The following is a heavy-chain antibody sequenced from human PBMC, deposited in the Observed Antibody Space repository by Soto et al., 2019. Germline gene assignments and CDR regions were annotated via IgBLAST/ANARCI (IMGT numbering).Heavy chain of an antibody. V-gene: IGHV3-23*01. CDR3: AKDMMDYYDSSGNNWFDP. Sequence: PGGSLRLSCAASGFTFSSYAMSWARQAPGKGLEWVSAISGSGGSTYYADSVKGRFTISRDNSKNTLYLQMNSLRAEDTAVYYCAKDMMDYYDSSGNNWFDPQGQGSFSTVSS. D-gene: IGHD3-22*01. CDR2: ISGSGGST. J-gene: IGHJ5*02. CDR1: GFTFSSYA.